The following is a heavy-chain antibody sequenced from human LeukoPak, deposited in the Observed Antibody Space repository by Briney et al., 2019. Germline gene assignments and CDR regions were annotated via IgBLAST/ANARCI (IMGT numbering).Heavy chain of an antibody. CDR2: IKQDGSEK. J-gene: IGHJ4*02. V-gene: IGHV3-7*01. CDR1: GFTFSSYW. CDR3: ARETYYFDH. Sequence: GGSLRLSCVASGFTFSSYWMSWVRQAPGKGLEWVANIKQDGSEKYYVDSVKGRFTISRDNAKNSLYLQMNSLRAEDTAVYYCARETYYFDHWGQGTLVTVSS.